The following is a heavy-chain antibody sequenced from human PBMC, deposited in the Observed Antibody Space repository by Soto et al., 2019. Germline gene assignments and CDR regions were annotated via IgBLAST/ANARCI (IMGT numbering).Heavy chain of an antibody. V-gene: IGHV3-30-3*01. Sequence: VQLVESGGGVVQPGRSLRLSCAASGFTFSSYAMHWVRQAPGKGLEWVAVISYDGSNKYYADSVKGRFTISRDNSKNTLYLQMNSLRAEDTAVYYCARDKWLGYGGNPDAFDIWGQGTMVTVSS. D-gene: IGHD3-10*01. CDR2: ISYDGSNK. J-gene: IGHJ3*02. CDR1: GFTFSSYA. CDR3: ARDKWLGYGGNPDAFDI.